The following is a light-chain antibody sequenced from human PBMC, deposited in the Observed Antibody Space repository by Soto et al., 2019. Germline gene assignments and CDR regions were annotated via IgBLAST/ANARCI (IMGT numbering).Light chain of an antibody. V-gene: IGKV1-5*03. J-gene: IGKJ2*01. Sequence: DIQMTQSPSTLSAALGDRVTITCRASQSVSSWLAWYQQKPGKAPKLLIYKASSLESGVPTRFSGSGSGTEFTLTISSLQPEDFATYYCQEYHSYSFGQGTKLELK. CDR2: KAS. CDR3: QEYHSYS. CDR1: QSVSSW.